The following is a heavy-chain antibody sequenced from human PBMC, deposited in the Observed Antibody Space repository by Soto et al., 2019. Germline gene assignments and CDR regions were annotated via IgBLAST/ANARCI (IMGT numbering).Heavy chain of an antibody. CDR2: ISTYNGNT. CDR1: GYSFTTSG. V-gene: IGHV1-18*01. CDR3: ARRLYGDYDY. J-gene: IGHJ4*02. Sequence: QAQLVQSGAEVKEPGASVKGSCKASGYSFTTSGITWVRQAPGQVLEWMGWISTYNGNTTYAQKLQDSVTLTTDTSTSTAYMELRSLRSDDTAVYDCARRLYGDYDYWGQGTLVTVSS. D-gene: IGHD4-17*01.